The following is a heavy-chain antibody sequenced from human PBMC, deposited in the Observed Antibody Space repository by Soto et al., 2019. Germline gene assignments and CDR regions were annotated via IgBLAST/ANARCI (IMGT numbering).Heavy chain of an antibody. CDR1: GFTFSSYA. V-gene: IGHV3-30-3*01. CDR2: ISYDGSNK. CDR3: ARPQLWLRHSSGWYFSY. Sequence: QVQLVESGGGVVQPGRSLRLSCAASGFTFSSYAMHWVRQAPGKGLEWVAVISYDGSNKYYADSVKGRFTISRDNSKNTLYLQMNSLRAEDTAVYYCARPQLWLRHSSGWYFSYWGQGTLVTVSS. D-gene: IGHD5-18*01. J-gene: IGHJ4*02.